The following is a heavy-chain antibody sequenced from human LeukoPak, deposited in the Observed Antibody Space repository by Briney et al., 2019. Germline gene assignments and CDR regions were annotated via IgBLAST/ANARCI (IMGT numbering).Heavy chain of an antibody. V-gene: IGHV1-46*01. Sequence: ASVKVSCKASGYTFTSHYMHWVRQAPGQGLEWMGIIKPSAKSTLYAQKFQGRVTVTSDMSTSTVYVELSSLRSEDTAVYYCAREVPETFNFDYWGQGTLVTVSS. D-gene: IGHD2/OR15-2a*01. J-gene: IGHJ4*02. CDR2: IKPSAKST. CDR3: AREVPETFNFDY. CDR1: GYTFTSHY.